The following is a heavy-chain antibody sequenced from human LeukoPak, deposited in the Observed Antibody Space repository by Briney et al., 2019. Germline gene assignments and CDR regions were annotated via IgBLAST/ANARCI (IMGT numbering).Heavy chain of an antibody. CDR2: IYHSGST. V-gene: IGHV4-38-2*02. D-gene: IGHD3-3*01. CDR3: ARATAPITIFGVVIDPVDAFDI. CDR1: GYSISSGYY. J-gene: IGHJ3*02. Sequence: PSETLSLTCTVSGYSISSGYYWGWIRQPPGKGLEWIGSIYHSGSTYYNPSLKSRVTISVDRSKNQFSLKLSSVTAADTAVYYCARATAPITIFGVVIDPVDAFDIWGQGTMVTVSS.